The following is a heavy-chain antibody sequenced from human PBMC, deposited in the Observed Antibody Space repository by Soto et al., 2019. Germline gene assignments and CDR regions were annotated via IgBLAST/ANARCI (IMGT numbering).Heavy chain of an antibody. J-gene: IGHJ4*02. Sequence: ELQVLESGGGLVQPGWSLRLTCAASGFTLSEYGTSWVRQAPGKGLEWVSFVSGSGDSTYYTDSVKGRFTISRDSSKNTVCLQMNSLRAEDTAVYYCATSKDGERDWGKGTLVTV. D-gene: IGHD3-10*01. V-gene: IGHV3-23*01. CDR2: VSGSGDST. CDR3: ATSKDGERD. CDR1: GFTLSEYG.